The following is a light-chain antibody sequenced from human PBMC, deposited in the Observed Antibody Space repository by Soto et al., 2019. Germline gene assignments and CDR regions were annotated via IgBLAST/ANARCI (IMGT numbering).Light chain of an antibody. CDR3: QQYNNWPRT. CDR1: QSVGSRY. Sequence: EIVLTQSPGTLSLSPGERVTLSCRASQSVGSRYLAWYQQKPGQAPRLLIHGATTRATGIPARFSGSGSGTEFTLTISSLQSEDFAVYYCQQYNNWPRTFGQGTKVDIK. J-gene: IGKJ1*01. V-gene: IGKV3-15*01. CDR2: GAT.